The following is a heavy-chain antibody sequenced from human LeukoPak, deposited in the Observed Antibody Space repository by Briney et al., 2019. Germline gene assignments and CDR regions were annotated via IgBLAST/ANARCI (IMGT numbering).Heavy chain of an antibody. CDR1: GFTFSSYG. CDR2: IRYDGSNK. J-gene: IGHJ4*02. Sequence: PGGSLRLSCAASGFTFSSYGMHWVRQAPGKGLEWVAFIRYDGSNKYYADSVKGRFTISRDNSKNTLYLQMNSLRAEGTAVYYCAKGPFWSGYRFDYWGQGTLVTVSS. V-gene: IGHV3-30*02. CDR3: AKGPFWSGYRFDY. D-gene: IGHD3-3*01.